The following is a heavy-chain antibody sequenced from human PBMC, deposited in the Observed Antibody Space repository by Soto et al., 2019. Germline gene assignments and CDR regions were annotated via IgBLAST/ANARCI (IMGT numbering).Heavy chain of an antibody. CDR1: GYTFTSYD. CDR2: MNPNSGNT. CDR3: ARGDILTKEYYFDY. Sequence: GASVKVSCKASGYTFTSYDINWVRQATGQGLEWMGWMNPNSGNTGYAQKFQGRVTMTRNTSISTAYMELSSLRSEDTAVYYCARGDILTKEYYFDYWGQGTLVTVSS. D-gene: IGHD3-9*01. V-gene: IGHV1-8*01. J-gene: IGHJ4*02.